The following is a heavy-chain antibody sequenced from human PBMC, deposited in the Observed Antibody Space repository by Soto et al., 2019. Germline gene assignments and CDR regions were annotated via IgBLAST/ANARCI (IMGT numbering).Heavy chain of an antibody. D-gene: IGHD2-2*01. CDR1: GGSFRRYA. Sequence: QVHLVQSGAEVKKPGSSVKVSCKASGGSFRRYAISWVRQAPGQGLEWMGGILPMFGSPSHTQKFQGRVTITADESTSTAYLELTSLTSEDTAVYYCVFGDCTSTSCSYYVYGLDVWGQGTTVTVSS. V-gene: IGHV1-69*01. CDR3: VFGDCTSTSCSYYVYGLDV. J-gene: IGHJ6*02. CDR2: ILPMFGSP.